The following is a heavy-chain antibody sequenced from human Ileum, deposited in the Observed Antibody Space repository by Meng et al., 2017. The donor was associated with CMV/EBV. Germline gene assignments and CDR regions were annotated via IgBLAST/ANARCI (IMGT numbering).Heavy chain of an antibody. Sequence: GESLKISCAASRFIFSSSWMSWVRQAPGRGLEWVALINQDGSVKYSVDSVKGRFTISRDNAKNQFSLKLSSVTAADTAVYYCARYYCIDSSCYRTNWFDPWGQGTLVTVSS. CDR1: RFIFSSSW. D-gene: IGHD3-10*01. V-gene: IGHV3-7*03. CDR3: ARYYCIDSSCYRTNWFDP. J-gene: IGHJ5*02. CDR2: INQDGSVK.